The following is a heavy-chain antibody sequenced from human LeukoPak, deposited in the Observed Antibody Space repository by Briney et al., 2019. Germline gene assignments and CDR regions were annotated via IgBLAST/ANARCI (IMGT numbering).Heavy chain of an antibody. V-gene: IGHV3-30*02. CDR3: AKDKGLTTVTAYYFDY. CDR2: IRYDGSNK. CDR1: GFTFSNYG. J-gene: IGHJ4*02. Sequence: PGGSLRLSCAAYGFTFSNYGMHWVRQAPGKGLEWVAFIRYDGSNKYYADSVKGRFTIYRDNSKNKLYLQMNSLRAEDTAVYYCAKDKGLTTVTAYYFDYWGQGTLVTVSS. D-gene: IGHD4-17*01.